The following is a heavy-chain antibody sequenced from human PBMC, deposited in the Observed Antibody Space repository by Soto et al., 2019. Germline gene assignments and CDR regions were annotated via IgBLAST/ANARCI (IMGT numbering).Heavy chain of an antibody. J-gene: IGHJ4*02. Sequence: GGSLRLSCAASGFTFSSYGMHWVRQAPGKGLEWVAVISYDGSNKYYADSVKGRFTISRDNFKNTLYLQMNSLRAEDTAVYYCAKDVVVVAATDYYFDYWGQGTLVTVSS. CDR1: GFTFSSYG. D-gene: IGHD2-15*01. V-gene: IGHV3-30*18. CDR3: AKDVVVVAATDYYFDY. CDR2: ISYDGSNK.